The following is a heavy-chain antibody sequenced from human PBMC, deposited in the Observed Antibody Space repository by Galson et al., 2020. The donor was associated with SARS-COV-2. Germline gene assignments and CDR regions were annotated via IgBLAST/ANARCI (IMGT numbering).Heavy chain of an antibody. D-gene: IGHD2-15*01. CDR1: GGSISSGSYY. CDR2: IYTSGST. J-gene: IGHJ6*03. Sequence: SETLSLTCTVSGGSISSGSYYWSWIRQPAGKGLEWIGRIYTSGSTNYNPSLKSRVTISVDTSKNQFSLKLSSVTAADTAVYYCASSPMGYCSGGGCYNYYYYYMDVWGKGTTVTISS. V-gene: IGHV4-61*02. CDR3: ASSPMGYCSGGGCYNYYYYYMDV.